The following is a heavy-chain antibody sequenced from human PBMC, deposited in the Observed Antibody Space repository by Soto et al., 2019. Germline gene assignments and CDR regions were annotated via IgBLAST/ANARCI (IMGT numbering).Heavy chain of an antibody. J-gene: IGHJ4*02. CDR1: GFTFSNYG. CDR2: IGTAGDT. Sequence: GGSLRLSCAASGFTFSNYGMHWVRQVTGKGLEWVSTIGTAGDTYYPGSVKGRFTISRENAENSLYLQMNSLRAEDTAVYYCARGRLISLYYFDYWGQGTLVTVSS. CDR3: ARGRLISLYYFDY. D-gene: IGHD2-15*01. V-gene: IGHV3-13*01.